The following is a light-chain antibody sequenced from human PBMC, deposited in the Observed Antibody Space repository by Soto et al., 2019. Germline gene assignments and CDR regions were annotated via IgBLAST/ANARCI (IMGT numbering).Light chain of an antibody. V-gene: IGKV1-39*01. CDR3: QQGNSFTFT. CDR1: QSISSY. Sequence: DIQMTQSPSSLSASVGDRVTITCRASQSISSYLNWYQQKPGKAPKLLIYAASSLQSGVSSRFSGSGSGTDCTITISSLKPEDCSTYYCQQGNSFTFTFGPGTKVDIK. CDR2: AAS. J-gene: IGKJ3*01.